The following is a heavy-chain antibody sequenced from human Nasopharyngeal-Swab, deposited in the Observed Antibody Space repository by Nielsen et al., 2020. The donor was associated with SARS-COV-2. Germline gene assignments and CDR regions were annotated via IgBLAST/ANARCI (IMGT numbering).Heavy chain of an antibody. CDR3: AKDRDSGDDSDDYYHYYGMDV. D-gene: IGHD5-12*01. J-gene: IGHJ6*02. Sequence: GRSLRLSCAASGFTFSSYTIHWVRQAPGKGLEWVAVISYDASDKYYADSVKGRFTLSRDNSKNTVSLQMNSLRVEDTAMYYCAKDRDSGDDSDDYYHYYGMDVWGQGTLVTVSS. V-gene: IGHV3-30*04. CDR1: GFTFSSYT. CDR2: ISYDASDK.